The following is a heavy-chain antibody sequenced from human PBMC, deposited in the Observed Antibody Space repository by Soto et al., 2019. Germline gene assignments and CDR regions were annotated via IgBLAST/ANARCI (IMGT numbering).Heavy chain of an antibody. D-gene: IGHD2-21*02. CDR1: GGAFSSYA. CDR2: IIPIFGTA. CDR3: ASKVDCGGDCYFNWFDP. J-gene: IGHJ5*02. Sequence: QVQLVQSRAEMKKPGSSVKVSCKASGGAFSSYAISWVRQAPGQGLEWMGGIIPIFGTANYAQKFQGRVTITADESTSTAYMELSSLRSEDTAVYYCASKVDCGGDCYFNWFDPWGQGTLVTVSS. V-gene: IGHV1-69*12.